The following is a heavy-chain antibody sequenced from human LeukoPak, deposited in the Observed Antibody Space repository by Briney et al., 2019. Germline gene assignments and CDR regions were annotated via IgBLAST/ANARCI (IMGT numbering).Heavy chain of an antibody. V-gene: IGHV4-59*01. Sequence: SETLSLTCTVSGGSISSYYWSWIRQPPGKGLEWIGYIYYSGSTNYNPSLKSRVTISVDTSKNQFSLKLSSVTAADTAVYYCARAYYYGSNWFDPWGQGTLVTVSS. J-gene: IGHJ5*02. CDR2: IYYSGST. CDR3: ARAYYYGSNWFDP. CDR1: GGSISSYY. D-gene: IGHD3-10*01.